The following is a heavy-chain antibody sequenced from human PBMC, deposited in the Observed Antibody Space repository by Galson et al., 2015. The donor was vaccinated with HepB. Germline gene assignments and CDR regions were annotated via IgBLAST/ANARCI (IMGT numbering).Heavy chain of an antibody. CDR2: IKQHGNKK. CDR3: ARVTPSDEYGDYEGAFDV. J-gene: IGHJ3*01. CDR1: GFTFSTYW. Sequence: SLRLSCAASGFTFSTYWMTWVRQAPGEGLEWVANIKQHGNKKYYVDSVKGRFTISRDNVKNSLYLQMNSLRAEDTAMYYCARVTPSDEYGDYEGAFDVWGRGTMVTVSS. V-gene: IGHV3-7*03. D-gene: IGHD4-17*01.